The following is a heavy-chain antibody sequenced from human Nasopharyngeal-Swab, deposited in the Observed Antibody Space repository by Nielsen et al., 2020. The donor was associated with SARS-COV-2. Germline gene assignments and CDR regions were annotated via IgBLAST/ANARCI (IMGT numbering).Heavy chain of an antibody. V-gene: IGHV3-30-3*01. CDR2: ISYDGGNK. CDR3: ASPKTFYGGNTGVDRAFDI. J-gene: IGHJ3*02. CDR1: GFTFSSYA. Sequence: GESLKISCAASGFTFSSYAMHWVRQAPGKGLEWVAVISYDGGNKYYADSVKGRFTISRDNSKNTLYLQMNSLRAEDTAVYYCASPKTFYGGNTGVDRAFDIWGQGTMVTVSS. D-gene: IGHD4-23*01.